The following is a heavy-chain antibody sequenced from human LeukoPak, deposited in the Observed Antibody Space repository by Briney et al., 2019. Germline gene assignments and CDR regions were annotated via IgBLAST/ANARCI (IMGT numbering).Heavy chain of an antibody. CDR1: GVSFSTYW. CDR2: INTDGSET. D-gene: IGHD3-22*01. V-gene: IGHV3-7*01. CDR3: TRALHHDSSG. J-gene: IGHJ4*02. Sequence: GGSLRLSCAASGVSFSTYWMTWGRQSPGKGLELVSNINTDGSETYYLDSVKGRCTVSRDNAKNSLYLQMNSPRVEDTTVDFCTRALHHDSSGWGQGTLVTVSS.